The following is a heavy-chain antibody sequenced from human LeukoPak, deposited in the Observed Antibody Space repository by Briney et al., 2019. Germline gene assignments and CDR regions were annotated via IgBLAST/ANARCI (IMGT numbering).Heavy chain of an antibody. CDR2: IYSSGST. CDR3: ARDLIFGAVIWGFDI. V-gene: IGHV4-4*07. Sequence: KPSETLSLTCTVSGGSISSYYWSWIRQPAGKGLEWIGRIYSSGSTKYNPSLKSRVTMSVDASKNQFSLKLSSVTAADTAVYYCARDLIFGAVIWGFDIWGQGTMVTVSS. D-gene: IGHD3-3*02. J-gene: IGHJ3*02. CDR1: GGSISSYY.